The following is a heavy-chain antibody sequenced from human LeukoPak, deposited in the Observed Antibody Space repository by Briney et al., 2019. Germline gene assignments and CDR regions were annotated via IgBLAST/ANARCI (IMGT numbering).Heavy chain of an antibody. CDR3: AKPRSAESPFDY. Sequence: GGSLRLSCAATGFTFSSYAMSWVRQAPGKGLEGVSGFSGSGGSPYYADSVRGRFTISRDNSKNTLYLQMNSLRAEDTAVYYCAKPRSAESPFDYWGQGTLVTVSS. D-gene: IGHD3-3*01. CDR1: GFTFSSYA. J-gene: IGHJ4*02. V-gene: IGHV3-23*01. CDR2: FSGSGGSP.